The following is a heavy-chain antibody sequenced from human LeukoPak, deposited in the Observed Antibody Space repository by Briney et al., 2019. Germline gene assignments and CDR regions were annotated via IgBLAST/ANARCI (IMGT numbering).Heavy chain of an antibody. Sequence: PSETLSLTCTVSGDPMISYYWAWIRQPPGKGLEWIGYIYYSGSTNYNPSLKSRVTISVDTSKNQFPLKLSSVTAADTAVYYCAREGEKAFDIWGQGTMVTVSS. J-gene: IGHJ3*02. CDR2: IYYSGST. CDR1: GDPMISYY. CDR3: AREGEKAFDI. V-gene: IGHV4-59*01. D-gene: IGHD1-26*01.